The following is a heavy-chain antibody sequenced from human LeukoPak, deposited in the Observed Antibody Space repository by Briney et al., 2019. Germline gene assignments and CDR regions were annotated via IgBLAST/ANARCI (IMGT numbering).Heavy chain of an antibody. CDR2: INHSGST. CDR3: ARDIDDVGALFDF. D-gene: IGHD1-26*01. CDR1: GGSFSGYY. J-gene: IGHJ4*02. V-gene: IGHV4-34*01. Sequence: SGTLSLTCAVYGGSFSGYYWSWIRQPPGKGLEWIGEINHSGSTNYNPSLKSRVTVSVDTSKNQLSLKLSSVTAADTALYFCARDIDDVGALFDFWGQGTLVTVSS.